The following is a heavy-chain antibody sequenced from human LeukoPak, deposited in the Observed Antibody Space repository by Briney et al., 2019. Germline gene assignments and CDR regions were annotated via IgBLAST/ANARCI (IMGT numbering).Heavy chain of an antibody. CDR1: GGSISSYY. V-gene: IGHV4-59*12. CDR3: ARGSPEPPYYDFWSGYYQREYYFDY. Sequence: SETLSLTCTVSGGSISSYYWSWIRQPPGKGLEWIGYIYYSGSTNYNPSLKSRVTISVDTSKNQFSLKLSSVTAADTAVYYCARGSPEPPYYDFWSGYYQREYYFDYWGQGTLVTVSS. CDR2: IYYSGST. J-gene: IGHJ4*02. D-gene: IGHD3-3*01.